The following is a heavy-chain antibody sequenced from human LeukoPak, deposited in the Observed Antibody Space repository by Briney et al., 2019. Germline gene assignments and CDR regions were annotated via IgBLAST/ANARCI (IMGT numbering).Heavy chain of an antibody. CDR3: AKALASIVGPIDF. D-gene: IGHD1-26*01. CDR2: ISSNGGST. Sequence: GGSLRLSCATSGFSLSRNGMHWVRQAPGKGLEYVSAISSNGGSTYYANSVKGRFTISRDNSKNTLYLQMNSLRAEDTAVYYCAKALASIVGPIDFWGQGTLVTVSS. J-gene: IGHJ4*02. V-gene: IGHV3-64*01. CDR1: GFSLSRNG.